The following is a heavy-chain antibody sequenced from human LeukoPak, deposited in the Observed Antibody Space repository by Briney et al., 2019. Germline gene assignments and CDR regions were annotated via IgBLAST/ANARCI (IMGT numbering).Heavy chain of an antibody. Sequence: PGGSLRLSCAPSAFTFSSYGMHWVRQAPGKGLEWVAVISYDGSNKYYADSVKGRFTISRDNSKNTLYLQMNSLRAEDTAVYYCAKDAYSSSWYTGYYGMDVWGKGTTVTVSS. D-gene: IGHD6-13*01. J-gene: IGHJ6*04. V-gene: IGHV3-30*18. CDR2: ISYDGSNK. CDR1: AFTFSSYG. CDR3: AKDAYSSSWYTGYYGMDV.